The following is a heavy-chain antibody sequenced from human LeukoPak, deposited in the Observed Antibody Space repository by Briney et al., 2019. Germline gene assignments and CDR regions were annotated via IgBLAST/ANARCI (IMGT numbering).Heavy chain of an antibody. J-gene: IGHJ1*01. CDR3: ARLKYYYDSSGYRAEYFQH. D-gene: IGHD3-22*01. V-gene: IGHV4-59*01. CDR1: GGSISSYY. Sequence: PSETLSLTCTVSGGSISSYYWSWIRQPPGKGLEWIGYIYYSGSTNYNPSLKSRVTISVYTSKNQFSLKLSSVTAADTAVYYYARLKYYYDSSGYRAEYFQHWGQGTLVTVSS. CDR2: IYYSGST.